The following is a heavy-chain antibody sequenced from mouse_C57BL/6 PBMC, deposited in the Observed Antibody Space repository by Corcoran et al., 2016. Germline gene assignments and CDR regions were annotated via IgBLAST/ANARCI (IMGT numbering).Heavy chain of an antibody. CDR2: IYWDNDK. Sequence: QVTLKESGPGILQSSQTLSLTCSFSGFSLSTSGMGVSGIRQPSGKGLEWLAHIYWDNDKRYNPALKSRLTISKDTSRNQVFLKITSVDTADTATYYCARAGRGDAMDYWGQGTAVTVSS. D-gene: IGHD4-1*01. CDR1: GFSLSTSGMG. J-gene: IGHJ4*01. V-gene: IGHV8-12*01. CDR3: ARAGRGDAMDY.